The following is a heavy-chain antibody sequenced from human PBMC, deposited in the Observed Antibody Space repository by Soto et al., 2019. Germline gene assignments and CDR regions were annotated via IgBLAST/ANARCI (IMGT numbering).Heavy chain of an antibody. J-gene: IGHJ6*02. CDR3: ARTVVPAAMPSGGPYYYYGMDV. CDR1: GFTFSSYG. V-gene: IGHV3-33*01. CDR2: IWYDGSNK. D-gene: IGHD2-2*01. Sequence: PGGSLRLSCAASGFTFSSYGMHWVRQAPGKGLEWVAVIWYDGSNKYYADSVKGRFTISRDNSKNTLYLQMNSLRAEDTAVYYCARTVVPAAMPSGGPYYYYGMDVWGQGTTVTVSS.